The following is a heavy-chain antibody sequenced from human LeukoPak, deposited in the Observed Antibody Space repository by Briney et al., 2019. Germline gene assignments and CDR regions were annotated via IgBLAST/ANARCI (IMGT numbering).Heavy chain of an antibody. Sequence: PRASVKVSCKASGYTFTDYALHWVGQAPGQSLEWMGWITTGRGETRYSQEFQRRITFTRDTSASTVYMDLSDLRSEDTAVYYCARGGKQWRGGNYFDSWGQGTLVAVSS. J-gene: IGHJ4*02. CDR3: ARGGKQWRGGNYFDS. V-gene: IGHV1-3*03. CDR2: ITTGRGET. D-gene: IGHD6-19*01. CDR1: GYTFTDYA.